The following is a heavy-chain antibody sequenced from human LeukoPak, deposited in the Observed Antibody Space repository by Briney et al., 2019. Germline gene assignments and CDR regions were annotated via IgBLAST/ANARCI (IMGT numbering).Heavy chain of an antibody. CDR1: GFTFSSYS. Sequence: PGGSLRLSCAASGFTFSSYSMTWVRQAPGKGLEWVSYISSSGSTMYYADSVKGRFTISRDNAKNSLYLQMNSLRAEDTAVYYCARDEGSSSWVTTALYYYYGMDVWGQGTTVTVSS. CDR3: ARDEGSSSWVTTALYYYYGMDV. CDR2: ISSSGSTM. V-gene: IGHV3-48*04. D-gene: IGHD6-13*01. J-gene: IGHJ6*02.